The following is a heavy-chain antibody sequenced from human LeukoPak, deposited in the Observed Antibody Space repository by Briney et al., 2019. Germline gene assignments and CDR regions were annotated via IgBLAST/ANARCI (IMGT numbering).Heavy chain of an antibody. CDR2: ISYDRSNK. CDR1: GFTFSSYA. D-gene: IGHD1-26*01. Sequence: GGSLRLSCAASGFTFSSYAMHWVRQAPGKGLEWVAVISYDRSNKYYADSVKGRFTISRDNSKNTLYLRMNSLRAEDTAVYYCARVSGSYSLYYYMDVWGKGTTVTVSS. J-gene: IGHJ6*03. CDR3: ARVSGSYSLYYYMDV. V-gene: IGHV3-30*04.